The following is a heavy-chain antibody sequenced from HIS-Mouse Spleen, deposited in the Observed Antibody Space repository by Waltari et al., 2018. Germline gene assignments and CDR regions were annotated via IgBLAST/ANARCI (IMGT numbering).Heavy chain of an antibody. CDR2: IYYSGST. Sequence: QLQLQESGPGLLKPSETLSLTCTVPGGSISSSSYYCGGIRQPPGKGLEWIGSIYYSGSTYYNPSLKSRVTISVDTSKNQFSLKLSSVTAADTAVYYCAREIPYSSSWYDWYFDLWGRGTLVTVSS. V-gene: IGHV4-39*07. D-gene: IGHD6-13*01. CDR3: AREIPYSSSWYDWYFDL. J-gene: IGHJ2*01. CDR1: GGSISSSSYY.